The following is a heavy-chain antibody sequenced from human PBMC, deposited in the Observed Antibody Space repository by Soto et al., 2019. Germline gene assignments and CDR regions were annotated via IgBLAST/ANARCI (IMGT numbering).Heavy chain of an antibody. V-gene: IGHV4-61*01. D-gene: IGHD1-26*01. CDR1: GGSVSSGSYY. Sequence: PSETLSLTCTVSGGSVSSGSYYWSWIRQPPGKGLEWIGYIYYSGSTNYNPSLKSRVTISVDTSKNQFSLKLSSVTAADTAVYYCAAKVGATGRLDYWGQGTLVTVSS. CDR3: AAKVGATGRLDY. CDR2: IYYSGST. J-gene: IGHJ4*02.